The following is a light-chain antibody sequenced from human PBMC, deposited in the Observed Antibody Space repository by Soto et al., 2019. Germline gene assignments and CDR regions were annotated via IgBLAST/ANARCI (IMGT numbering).Light chain of an antibody. CDR2: DAS. V-gene: IGKV1-5*01. J-gene: IGKJ4*01. Sequence: DIQMTQSPSTVSASVGDRVAITCRASQSISSWLAWYQQKPGKAPKLLIYDASTLESGVPSRFSGSGSGTEFTLTISSLQPDDFATYYCQQCASYPLTFGGGTTLEI. CDR1: QSISSW. CDR3: QQCASYPLT.